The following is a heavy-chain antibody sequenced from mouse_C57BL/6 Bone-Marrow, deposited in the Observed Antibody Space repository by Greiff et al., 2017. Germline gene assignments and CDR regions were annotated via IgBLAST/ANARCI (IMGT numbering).Heavy chain of an antibody. Sequence: QVQLQQPGAELVKPGASVKVSCKASGYTFTSYWMHWVKQRPGQGLEWIGRIHPSDSDTNYNQKFKGKATLTVGKSSSTAYMQLSSLTSEDSAVYYCAIELGSITTVVAPFYAMDYWGQGTSVTVSS. CDR3: AIELGSITTVVAPFYAMDY. CDR2: IHPSDSDT. J-gene: IGHJ4*01. CDR1: GYTFTSYW. D-gene: IGHD1-1*01. V-gene: IGHV1-74*01.